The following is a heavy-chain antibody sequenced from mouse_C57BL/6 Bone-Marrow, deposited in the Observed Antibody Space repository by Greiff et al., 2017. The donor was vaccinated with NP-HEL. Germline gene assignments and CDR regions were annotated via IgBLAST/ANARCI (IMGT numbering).Heavy chain of an antibody. Sequence: EVKLVESEGGLVQPGSSMKLSCTASGFTFSDYYMAWVRQVPKKGLEWVANINYDGSSTYYLDSLKNRFIISRDNAKNILYLQMSSLKSEDTATYYCARRGWDEAMDYWGQGTSVTVSS. CDR1: GFTFSDYY. V-gene: IGHV5-16*01. D-gene: IGHD4-1*01. J-gene: IGHJ4*01. CDR3: ARRGWDEAMDY. CDR2: INYDGSST.